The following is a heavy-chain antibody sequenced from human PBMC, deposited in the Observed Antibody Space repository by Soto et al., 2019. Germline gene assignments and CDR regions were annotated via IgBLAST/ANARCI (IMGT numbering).Heavy chain of an antibody. CDR3: AADPLGGIYYYYYGMDV. D-gene: IGHD3-3*01. Sequence: SVKVSCKASGFTFTSSAVQWVRQARGQRLEWIGWIVVGSGNTNYAQKFQERVTITRDMSTSTAYMELSSLRSEDTAVYYCAADPLGGIYYYYYGMDVCGQGTTVTVYS. CDR2: IVVGSGNT. V-gene: IGHV1-58*01. CDR1: GFTFTSSA. J-gene: IGHJ6*02.